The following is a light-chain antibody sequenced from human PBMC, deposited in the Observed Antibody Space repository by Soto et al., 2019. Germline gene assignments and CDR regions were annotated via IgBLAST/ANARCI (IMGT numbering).Light chain of an antibody. J-gene: IGLJ1*01. CDR2: EGS. CDR3: CSYASSSTYV. CDR1: SSDVGNHNL. V-gene: IGLV2-23*01. Sequence: QSALTQPASVSGSPGQSITISCTGTSSDVGNHNLVSWYQHDPGKAPKLLIYEGSKRPSGVSDRFSGSKSGNTASLTISGLQAEDEADYYCCSYASSSTYVFGTGTKLTVL.